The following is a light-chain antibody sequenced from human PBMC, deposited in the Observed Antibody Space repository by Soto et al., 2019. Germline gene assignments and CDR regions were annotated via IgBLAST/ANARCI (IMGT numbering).Light chain of an antibody. V-gene: IGLV2-11*01. Sequence: QSALTQPRSVSGSPGQSVTISCTGTSSDVGGYNYVSWYQQHPGKAPKLMIYDVSKRPSGVPDRFSGSTSGNTASLTISGLQAEDEADNYCCSYAGSYTVFGGGTKLTVL. CDR2: DVS. CDR1: SSDVGGYNY. J-gene: IGLJ2*01. CDR3: CSYAGSYTV.